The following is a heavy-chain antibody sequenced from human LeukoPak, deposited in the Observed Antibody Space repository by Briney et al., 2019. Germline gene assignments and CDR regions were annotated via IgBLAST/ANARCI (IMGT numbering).Heavy chain of an antibody. CDR1: GCTFSSYA. CDR3: ASTYYYDSSGYCNY. Sequence: ASVKVSCKASGCTFSSYAISWVRQAPGQGLEWMGGIIPIFGTANYAQKFQGRVTITADESTSTAYMELSSPRSEDTAVYYCASTYYYDSSGYCNYWGQGTLVTVSS. J-gene: IGHJ4*02. V-gene: IGHV1-69*13. CDR2: IIPIFGTA. D-gene: IGHD3-22*01.